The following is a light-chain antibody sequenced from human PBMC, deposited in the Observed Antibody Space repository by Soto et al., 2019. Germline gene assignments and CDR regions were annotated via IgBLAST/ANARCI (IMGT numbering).Light chain of an antibody. J-gene: IGKJ3*01. V-gene: IGKV1-39*01. Sequence: DIQMTQSPSSLAASVGDSVTITCRASQSISSYLNWYQQKPGKAPKPLIYAASSLHSGVPSRFSGSGSGTEFTLTISRLQPEDFAIYYCQQSSSTPYPFGPGTKVDIK. CDR1: QSISSY. CDR3: QQSSSTPYP. CDR2: AAS.